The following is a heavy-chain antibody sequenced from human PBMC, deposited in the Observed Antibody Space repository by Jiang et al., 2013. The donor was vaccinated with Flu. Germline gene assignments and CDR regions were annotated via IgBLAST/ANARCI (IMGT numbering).Heavy chain of an antibody. CDR2: ISSSSSYI. CDR1: GFTFSSYS. D-gene: IGHD3-9*01. V-gene: IGHV3-21*01. CDR3: AIGKEVYDISYIDY. J-gene: IGHJ4*02. Sequence: RLSCAASGFTFSSYSMNWVRQAPGKGLEWVSSISSSSSYIYYADSVKGRFTISRDNAKNSLYLQMNSLRAEDTAVYYCAIGKEVYDISYIDYWGQGTLVTVSS.